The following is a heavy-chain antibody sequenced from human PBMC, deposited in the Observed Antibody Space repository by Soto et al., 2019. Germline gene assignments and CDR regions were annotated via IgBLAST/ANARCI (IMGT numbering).Heavy chain of an antibody. D-gene: IGHD6-6*01. CDR3: ARVPVAARADAFDS. Sequence: QVQLQESGPGLVKPSQTLSLTCTVSGGSISSGGYYWSWIRQHPGKGLEWIGYIYYSGSTYYNPSLKSRVTISVDTSKNQFSLKLSAVTAADTAVYYCARVPVAARADAFDSWGQGTMVTVSS. J-gene: IGHJ3*02. V-gene: IGHV4-31*03. CDR2: IYYSGST. CDR1: GGSISSGGYY.